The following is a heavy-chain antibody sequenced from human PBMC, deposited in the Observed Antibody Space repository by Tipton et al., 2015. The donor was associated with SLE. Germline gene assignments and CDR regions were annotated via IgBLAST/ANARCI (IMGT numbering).Heavy chain of an antibody. D-gene: IGHD3-10*01. J-gene: IGHJ6*03. CDR2: IYYSGST. CDR1: GDSISSYY. CDR3: ARDHLPGGYYYYMDV. V-gene: IGHV4-59*01. Sequence: TLSLTCTVSGDSISSYYWNWIRQPPGKGLEWIGYIYYSGSTNYNPSLKSRVTISVDTSKNQFSLKLSSVTAADTAVYYCARDHLPGGYYYYMDVWGKGTTVTVSS.